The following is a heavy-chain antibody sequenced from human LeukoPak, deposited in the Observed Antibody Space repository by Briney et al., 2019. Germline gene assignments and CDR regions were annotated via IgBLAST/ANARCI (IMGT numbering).Heavy chain of an antibody. J-gene: IGHJ5*02. V-gene: IGHV3-30-3*01. CDR2: ISYDGSNK. CDR3: ARGGYYDSSGFRLVDP. D-gene: IGHD3-22*01. CDR1: GFTFSSYA. Sequence: GRSLRLSCAASGFTFSSYAMHWVRQAPGKGLEWVAVISYDGSNKYYADSVKGRFTISRDNSKNTLYLQMNSLRAEDTAVYYCARGGYYDSSGFRLVDPWGQGTLVTVSS.